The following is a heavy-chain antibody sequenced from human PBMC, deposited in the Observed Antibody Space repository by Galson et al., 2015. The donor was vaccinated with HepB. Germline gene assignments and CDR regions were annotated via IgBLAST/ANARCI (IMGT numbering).Heavy chain of an antibody. CDR1: GGTFSSYA. CDR3: AGDQHRTGGVCYLDY. CDR2: IIPILGIA. D-gene: IGHD2-8*02. J-gene: IGHJ4*02. Sequence: SVKVSCKASGGTFSSYAISWVRQAPGQGLEWMGGIIPILGIANYAQKFQGRVTITADKSTSTAYMELSSLRSEDTAVYYCAGDQHRTGGVCYLDYWGQGTLVTVSS. V-gene: IGHV1-69*10.